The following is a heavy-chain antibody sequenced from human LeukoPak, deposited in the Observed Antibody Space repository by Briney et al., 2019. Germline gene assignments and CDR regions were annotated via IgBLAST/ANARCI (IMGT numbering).Heavy chain of an antibody. D-gene: IGHD6-13*01. CDR3: ARSALVEYNWFDP. V-gene: IGHV3-21*01. CDR1: GFTFSSYS. Sequence: GGSLRLSCAASGFTFSSYSMNWVRQAPGKGLEWVSSISSSSSYIYYADSVKGRFTISRDNAKNPLYLQMNSLRAEDTAVYYCARSALVEYNWFDPWGQGTLVTVSS. J-gene: IGHJ5*02. CDR2: ISSSSSYI.